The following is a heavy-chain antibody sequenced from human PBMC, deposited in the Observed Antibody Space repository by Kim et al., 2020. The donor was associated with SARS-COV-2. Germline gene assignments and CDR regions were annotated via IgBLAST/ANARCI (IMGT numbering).Heavy chain of an antibody. V-gene: IGHV3-11*01. CDR1: GFTFSDSY. Sequence: GGSLRLSCVVSGFTFSDSYMSWIRQAPGKGLEWLSYISNSGSTIYADSVKGRFTISRDNAKNSLYLQMNSLRAEDTAVYYCARACCPTKQDYWGQGTLVTVSS. J-gene: IGHJ4*02. CDR2: ISNSGSTI. CDR3: ARACCPTKQDY.